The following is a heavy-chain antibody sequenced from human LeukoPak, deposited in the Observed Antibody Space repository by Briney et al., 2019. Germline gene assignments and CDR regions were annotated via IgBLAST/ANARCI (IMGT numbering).Heavy chain of an antibody. V-gene: IGHV3-23*01. CDR2: ISGSGGRT. Sequence: GGSLRLSCAASGFTFRSYDMSWVRQAPGKGLEWVSGISGSGGRTDYADSVKGRFTISRDNSKSTLYLQMNSLRAEDTAVYYCAKAAYGSESYYDPFDYWGQGTLVTVSS. CDR3: AKAAYGSESYYDPFDY. J-gene: IGHJ4*02. CDR1: GFTFRSYD. D-gene: IGHD3-10*01.